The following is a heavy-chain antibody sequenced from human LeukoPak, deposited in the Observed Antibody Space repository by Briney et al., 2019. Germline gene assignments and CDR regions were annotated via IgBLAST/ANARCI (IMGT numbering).Heavy chain of an antibody. Sequence: PGGSLRLSCAASGFTFSSYSMNWVRQAPGKGLEWVSSISSSSSYIYSADSVKGRFTISRDNAKNSLYLQMNSLRAEDTAVYYCAREILAPGKTHDYWGQGTLVTVSS. CDR2: ISSSSSYI. CDR1: GFTFSSYS. CDR3: AREILAPGKTHDY. J-gene: IGHJ4*02. V-gene: IGHV3-21*01.